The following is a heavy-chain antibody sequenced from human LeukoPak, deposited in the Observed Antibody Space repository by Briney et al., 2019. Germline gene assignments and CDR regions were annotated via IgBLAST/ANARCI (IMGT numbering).Heavy chain of an antibody. CDR1: GFTVSRNY. D-gene: IGHD1-1*01. CDR2: IYSGGRT. V-gene: IGHV3-66*01. J-gene: IGHJ4*02. CDR3: ARGVELDY. Sequence: TGGSLRLSCAASGFTVSRNYMSWVCQAPGKGLEWVSVIYSGGRTYYADSVKGRFTISRDNSNNTLCLQMNSLRAEDTAVYYCARGVELDYWGQGTLVTVSS.